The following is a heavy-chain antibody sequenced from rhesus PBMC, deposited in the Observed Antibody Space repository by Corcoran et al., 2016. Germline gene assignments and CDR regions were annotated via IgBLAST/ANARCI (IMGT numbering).Heavy chain of an antibody. CDR3: ASTDCSNSDCSSGDY. CDR1: GGSISSYYW. Sequence: QVQLQESGPAVVKPSETLSLTCAVSGGSISSYYWWSWIRQSPGKGVDWIGGIYGLGGTTEYNPFLMSRVSISMDTSKNQLSLKVTSVTAADTAVYYCASTDCSNSDCSSGDYWGQGVLVTVSS. V-gene: IGHV4-93*02. CDR2: IYGLGGTT. J-gene: IGHJ4*01. D-gene: IGHD2-15*01.